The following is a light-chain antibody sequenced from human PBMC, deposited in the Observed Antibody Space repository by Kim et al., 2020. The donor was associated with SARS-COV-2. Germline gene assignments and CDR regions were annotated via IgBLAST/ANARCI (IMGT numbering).Light chain of an antibody. Sequence: GQAVNIACTATTSDVGGYNYVSWYQQHPGKVPQVLIYDVNARPSGVSDRFSASKSGNTASLTISGLQADDEADYYCCSYAGSYSWVFGGGTQLTVL. CDR1: TSDVGGYNY. V-gene: IGLV2-11*01. CDR2: DVN. J-gene: IGLJ3*02. CDR3: CSYAGSYSWV.